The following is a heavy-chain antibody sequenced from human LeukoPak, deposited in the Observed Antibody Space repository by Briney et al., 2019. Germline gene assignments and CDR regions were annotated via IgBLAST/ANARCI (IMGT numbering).Heavy chain of an antibody. J-gene: IGHJ5*02. CDR3: ARTPTYCGGDCYYYDP. Sequence: SQTLSLTCAVSGGSISSSGYSWSWIRQPPGKGLEWIGYIHHTGSTYYNPSLKSRVTISVDRSKNQFSLKLSSVTAADTAMYFCARTPTYCGGDCYYYDPWGQGTLVTVSS. D-gene: IGHD2-21*02. CDR2: IHHTGST. V-gene: IGHV4-30-2*01. CDR1: GGSISSSGYS.